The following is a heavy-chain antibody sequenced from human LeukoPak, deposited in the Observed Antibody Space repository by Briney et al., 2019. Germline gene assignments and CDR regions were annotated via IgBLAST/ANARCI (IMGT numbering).Heavy chain of an antibody. Sequence: GESLDISCKGSGYSFTTDWIGWVRQMPGKDLEWMVIFRPGDSYIGYSPSFQGQVTISVDKSINTAYLQWSSLKASDSGFYCCAAGGGYWGQGTLDPVSS. CDR1: GYSFTTDW. CDR3: AAGGGY. V-gene: IGHV5-51*03. CDR2: FRPGDSYI. D-gene: IGHD3-16*01. J-gene: IGHJ4*02.